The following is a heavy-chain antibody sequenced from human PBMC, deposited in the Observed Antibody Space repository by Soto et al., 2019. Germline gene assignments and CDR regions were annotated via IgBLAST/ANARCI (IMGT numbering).Heavy chain of an antibody. Sequence: VGSLRLSCSASGFTFSMFSMHWVRQAPGKGLEYASGISSNGDSTYYADSVKGRFTISRDNSKNTLYLQMSSLRAVDTAVYYCVHPRSTVQIPPTWGQGTLVTVSS. J-gene: IGHJ5*02. CDR3: VHPRSTVQIPPT. CDR1: GFTFSMFS. D-gene: IGHD4-17*01. V-gene: IGHV3-64D*06. CDR2: ISSNGDST.